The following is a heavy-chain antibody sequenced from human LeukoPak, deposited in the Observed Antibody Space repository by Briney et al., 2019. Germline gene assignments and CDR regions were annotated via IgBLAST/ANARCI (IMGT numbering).Heavy chain of an antibody. D-gene: IGHD2-8*02. J-gene: IGHJ4*02. CDR2: ISAYNGNT. CDR1: GYTFTSYG. V-gene: IGHV1-18*01. Sequence: ASVTVSFTSSGYTFTSYGISWVRQAPGQGLEWLGWISAYNGNTNYAQKLQGRVTMTTDTSTSTVYMELRSLRSDDAAVYYCARDTEGLYYFDYWGQGTLVTVSS. CDR3: ARDTEGLYYFDY.